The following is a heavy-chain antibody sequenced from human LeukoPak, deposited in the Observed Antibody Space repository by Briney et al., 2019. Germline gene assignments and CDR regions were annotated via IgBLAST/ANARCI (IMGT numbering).Heavy chain of an antibody. J-gene: IGHJ4*02. Sequence: SETLSLTCTVSGGSISSYYWSWIRQPAGKGLEWTGRIYTSGSTNYNPSLKSRVTMSVDTSKNQFSLKLSSVTAADTAVYYCARDHVAIFGVVTDYFDYWGQGTLVTVSS. CDR2: IYTSGST. CDR3: ARDHVAIFGVVTDYFDY. V-gene: IGHV4-4*07. D-gene: IGHD3-3*01. CDR1: GGSISSYY.